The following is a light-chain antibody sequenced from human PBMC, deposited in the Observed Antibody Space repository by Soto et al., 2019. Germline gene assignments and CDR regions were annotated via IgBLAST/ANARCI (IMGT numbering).Light chain of an antibody. CDR1: QSVSSNY. J-gene: IGKJ2*02. CDR2: GAS. CDR3: QQYGNSPCT. V-gene: IGKV3-20*01. Sequence: EIVLTQSPGILSLSPGERATLSCRASQSVSSNYLAWFQQKPGQAPRRLITGASSRATGIPDRFSGSGSGTDFTLTISRLEPEDFAVYYCQQYGNSPCTFGQGTKLEIK.